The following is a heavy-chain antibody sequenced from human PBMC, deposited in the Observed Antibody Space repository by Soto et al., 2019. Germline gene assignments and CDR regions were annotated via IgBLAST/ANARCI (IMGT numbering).Heavy chain of an antibody. J-gene: IGHJ6*02. V-gene: IGHV3-13*01. Sequence: EVQLVESGGGLVQPGVSLRLSCAAYGFTFSRHDMHWVRQATGKGLEWVSAIGTAGDTYYPGSVKGRFTISRENAKNSLYLQMNSLRAGDTAVYYCSRGYYYGMDVWGQGTTVTVSS. CDR2: IGTAGDT. CDR1: GFTFSRHD. CDR3: SRGYYYGMDV.